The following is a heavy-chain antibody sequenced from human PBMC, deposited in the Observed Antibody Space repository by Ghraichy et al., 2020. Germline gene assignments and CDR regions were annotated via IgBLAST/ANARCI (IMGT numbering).Heavy chain of an antibody. Sequence: SETLSLTCTVSGGSISSYYWSWIRQPPGKGLEWIGYIYYSGSTNYNPSLKSRVTISVDTSKNQFSLKLSSVTAADTAVYYCARVKYYYGSGSYVFDYWGQGTLVTVSS. CDR3: ARVKYYYGSGSYVFDY. J-gene: IGHJ4*02. D-gene: IGHD3-10*01. CDR1: GGSISSYY. V-gene: IGHV4-59*01. CDR2: IYYSGST.